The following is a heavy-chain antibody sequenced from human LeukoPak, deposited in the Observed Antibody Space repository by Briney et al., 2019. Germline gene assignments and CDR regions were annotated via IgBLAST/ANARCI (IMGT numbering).Heavy chain of an antibody. Sequence: GGSLRLSCAASGFTFSSYAMRWVRQAPGKGLEWVSAISGSGGSTYYAHSVKGRFTISRDNSKNTLYLQMNSLRAEDTAVYYCAKDSSPYYYDSSGYYYVYFNYWGQGTLVTVSS. J-gene: IGHJ4*02. D-gene: IGHD3-22*01. V-gene: IGHV3-23*01. CDR3: AKDSSPYYYDSSGYYYVYFNY. CDR1: GFTFSSYA. CDR2: ISGSGGST.